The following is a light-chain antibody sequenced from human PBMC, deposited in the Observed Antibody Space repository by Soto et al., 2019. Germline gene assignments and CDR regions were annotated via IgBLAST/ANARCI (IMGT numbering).Light chain of an antibody. CDR1: HSIGTW. J-gene: IGKJ5*01. CDR2: DAS. Sequence: DIQMTQSPSTLSASLGDRVTITCRAVHSIGTWLSWYQHRPGKAPSLPIYDASTLRSGVPSRFRGSGSGTEFTLTISSLQADDFATYYCQQSDTYPLTFGQGTRLEIK. V-gene: IGKV1-5*01. CDR3: QQSDTYPLT.